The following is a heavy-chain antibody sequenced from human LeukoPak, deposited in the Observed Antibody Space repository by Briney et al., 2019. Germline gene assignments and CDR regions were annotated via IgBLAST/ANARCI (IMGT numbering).Heavy chain of an antibody. V-gene: IGHV1-24*01. D-gene: IGHD6-6*01. J-gene: IGHJ3*02. CDR3: ATGRGYSSSSDAFDI. Sequence: GASVKVSCKVSGYTLTELSMHWVRQAPGKGLEWMGGFDPEDGETIYAQKFQGRVTMTEDTSTDTAYMELSSLRSEDTAVYYCATGRGYSSSSDAFDIWGQGTMVTASS. CDR2: FDPEDGET. CDR1: GYTLTELS.